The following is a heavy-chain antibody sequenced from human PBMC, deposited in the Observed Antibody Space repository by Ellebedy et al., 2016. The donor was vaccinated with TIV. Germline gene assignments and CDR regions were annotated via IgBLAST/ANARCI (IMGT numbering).Heavy chain of an antibody. CDR3: ASVLRGHSSSSYFDY. D-gene: IGHD6-13*01. CDR2: IIPILGIA. Sequence: AASVKVSCKASGGTFSSYAISWVRQAPGQGLEWMGRIIPILGIANYAQKFQGRVTITADKSTSTAYMELSSLRSEDTAVYYCASVLRGHSSSSYFDYWGQGTLVTVSS. J-gene: IGHJ4*02. CDR1: GGTFSSYA. V-gene: IGHV1-69*04.